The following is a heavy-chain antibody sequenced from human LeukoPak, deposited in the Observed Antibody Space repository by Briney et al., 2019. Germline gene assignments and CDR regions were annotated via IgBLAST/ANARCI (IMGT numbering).Heavy chain of an antibody. CDR1: GGTFSSYA. CDR3: ARDGYNSEDLGY. J-gene: IGHJ4*02. V-gene: IGHV1-69*13. CDR2: IIPIFGTA. Sequence: SVKVSCKASGGTFSSYAISWVRQAPGQGLEWMGGIIPIFGTANYAQKFQGRVTITADESTSTAYMELSSLRSEDTAVYYCARDGYNSEDLGYWGQGTLVTVSS. D-gene: IGHD5-24*01.